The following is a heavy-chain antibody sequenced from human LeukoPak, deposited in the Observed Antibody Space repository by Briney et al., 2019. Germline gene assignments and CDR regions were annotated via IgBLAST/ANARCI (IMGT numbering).Heavy chain of an antibody. V-gene: IGHV1-8*03. J-gene: IGHJ4*02. CDR1: GYTFTSYD. D-gene: IGHD6-19*01. CDR3: ARDLREYSSGWYPFDY. Sequence: ASVKVSCKASGYTFTSYDINWVRQATGQGLEWMGWMNPNSGNTGYAQKFQGRVTITTDTSTSTAYMELRSLRSDDTAVYYCARDLREYSSGWYPFDYWGQGTLVTVSS. CDR2: MNPNSGNT.